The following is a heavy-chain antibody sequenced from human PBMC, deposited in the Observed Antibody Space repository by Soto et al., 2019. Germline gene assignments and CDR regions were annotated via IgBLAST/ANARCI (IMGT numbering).Heavy chain of an antibody. J-gene: IGHJ4*02. CDR1: GDISPRYG. CDR2: INSYNGVT. D-gene: IGHD4-17*01. CDR3: AGDLGNYGTFDQ. Sequence: QVQLVQSGPEVKKPGALVKVSCKASGDISPRYGISWVRQAPGQGLDWLGWINSYNGVTNYAQSLQGRVTLTTDSSTSTAYMEVRSLRFDDTAVYYCAGDLGNYGTFDQWGQGTLVTVSS. V-gene: IGHV1-18*01.